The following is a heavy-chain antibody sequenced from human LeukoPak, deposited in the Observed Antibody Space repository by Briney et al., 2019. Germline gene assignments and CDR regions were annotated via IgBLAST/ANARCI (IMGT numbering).Heavy chain of an antibody. V-gene: IGHV6-1*01. CDR1: GDSVSSNTAT. Sequence: SQTLSLTCAISGDSVSSNTATWNWIRQSPPRGLEWLGRTYYRSMWNSDYAPSVKSRITINPDTSKNQVSLLLSSVTPDDTAVYYCTRDRAIWGQGTMVTVAS. J-gene: IGHJ3*02. CDR2: TYYRSMWNS. CDR3: TRDRAI.